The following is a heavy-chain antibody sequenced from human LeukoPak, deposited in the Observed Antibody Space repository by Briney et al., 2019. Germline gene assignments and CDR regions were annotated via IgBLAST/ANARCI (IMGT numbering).Heavy chain of an antibody. D-gene: IGHD4-17*01. CDR2: ISSSSSTI. CDR1: GFTFSSYS. V-gene: IGHV3-48*04. CDR3: ARDGGATVTTYFDY. J-gene: IGHJ4*02. Sequence: GGSLRLSCAASGFTFSSYSMNWVRQAPGKGLEWVSYISSSSSTIYYADSVKGRFTISRDNAKNSLYLQMNSLRAEDTAVYYCARDGGATVTTYFDYWGQGTLVTVSS.